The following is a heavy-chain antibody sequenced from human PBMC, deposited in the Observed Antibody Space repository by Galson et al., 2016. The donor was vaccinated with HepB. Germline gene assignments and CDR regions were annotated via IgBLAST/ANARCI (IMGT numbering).Heavy chain of an antibody. CDR2: ILLGGGKA. V-gene: IGHV3-9*02. D-gene: IGHD3-16*01. CDR1: GFNSRDYG. J-gene: IGHJ6*02. Sequence: SLRLSCAVSGFNSRDYGMHWVRQVPGKGLEWVSGILLGGGKAGYADSVQGRLTISRDNAKNSLDLTINSLRVDDTALYFCPKDLRPGGADVWGQGTTVTVSS. CDR3: PKDLRPGGADV.